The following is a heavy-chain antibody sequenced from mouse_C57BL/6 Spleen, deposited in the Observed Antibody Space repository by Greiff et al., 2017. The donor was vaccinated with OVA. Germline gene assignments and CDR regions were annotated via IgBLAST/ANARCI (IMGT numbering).Heavy chain of an antibody. Sequence: EVQLVESGGGLVKPGGSLKLSCAASGFTFSDYGMHWVRQAPEKGLEWVAYISSGSSTIYYADTVKGRFTIARDNAKNTLFLQMTSLRCENTAMYYCAYGNYFDYWGQGTTLAVSS. CDR2: ISSGSSTI. CDR1: GFTFSDYG. J-gene: IGHJ2*01. D-gene: IGHD2-10*02. V-gene: IGHV5-17*01. CDR3: AYGNYFDY.